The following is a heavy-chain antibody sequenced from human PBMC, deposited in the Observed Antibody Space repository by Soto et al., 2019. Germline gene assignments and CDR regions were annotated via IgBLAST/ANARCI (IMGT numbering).Heavy chain of an antibody. CDR3: ARDHHEFWNYYFFEP. CDR2: ISAYNGQT. J-gene: IGHJ5*02. D-gene: IGHD3-3*01. V-gene: IGHV1-18*01. Sequence: ASVKVSCKASGYPFDTYGINWVRQAPGQRPEWMGWISAYNGQTDYAQNFQGRVTMATDTSTNTAYMELRNLRSDDTAVYYCARDHHEFWNYYFFEPWGPGTLVTVSS. CDR1: GYPFDTYG.